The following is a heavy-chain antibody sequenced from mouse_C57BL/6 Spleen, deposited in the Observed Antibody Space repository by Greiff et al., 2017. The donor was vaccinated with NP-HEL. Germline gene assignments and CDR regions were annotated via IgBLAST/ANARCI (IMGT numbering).Heavy chain of an antibody. D-gene: IGHD2-4*01. Sequence: QFQLQQSGPELVKPGASVKISCKASGYAFSSSWMNWVKQRPGKGLEWIGRIYPGDGDTNYNGKFKGKATLTADKSSSTAYMQLSSLTSEDSAVYFCARWDYEAYWGQGTLVTVSA. CDR3: ARWDYEAY. CDR2: IYPGDGDT. CDR1: GYAFSSSW. J-gene: IGHJ3*01. V-gene: IGHV1-82*01.